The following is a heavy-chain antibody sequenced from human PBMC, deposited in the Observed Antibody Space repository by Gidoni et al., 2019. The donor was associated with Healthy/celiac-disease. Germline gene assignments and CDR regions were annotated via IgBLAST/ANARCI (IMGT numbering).Heavy chain of an antibody. V-gene: IGHV1-18*01. CDR3: ASSDQRRDGYNGFGTDY. CDR2: ISAYNGNT. D-gene: IGHD3-16*01. Sequence: QVQLVQSGAEVKKPGASVQVSCKASGYTLPHTGISWVRQAPGQGLEWMGWISAYNGNTNYAQKLQGRVTMTTDTSTSTAYMELRSLRSDDTAVYYCASSDQRRDGYNGFGTDYWGQGTLVTVSS. CDR1: GYTLPHTG. J-gene: IGHJ4*02.